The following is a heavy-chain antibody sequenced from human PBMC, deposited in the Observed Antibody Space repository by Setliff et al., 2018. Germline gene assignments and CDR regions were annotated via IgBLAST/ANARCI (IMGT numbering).Heavy chain of an antibody. CDR1: GGSISKYY. J-gene: IGHJ4*01. Sequence: SETLSLTCTVSGGSISKYYGSWVRQPPGNGLEWIAYIFPTAGAIYNPSLKSRVTIAVDAPPNHFSLKLRSVTAADTAVYYCARAPNDLGVDWLFNNYFDYWGHGTLVTVS. V-gene: IGHV4-4*08. CDR3: ARAPNDLGVDWLFNNYFDY. CDR2: IFPTAGA. D-gene: IGHD3-9*01.